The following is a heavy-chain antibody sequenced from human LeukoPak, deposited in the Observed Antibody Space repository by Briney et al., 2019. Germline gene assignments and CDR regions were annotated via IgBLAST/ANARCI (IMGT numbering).Heavy chain of an antibody. CDR2: INPSGGST. V-gene: IGHV1-46*01. Sequence: GASVKVSCKASGYTFTSYYMHWVRQAPGQGLEWMGIINPSGGSTSYAQKFQGRVTMTRDMSTSTVYMELSSLRAEDTAVYYCARVREPVYYMDVWGKGTTVTVSS. J-gene: IGHJ6*03. CDR3: ARVREPVYYMDV. D-gene: IGHD1-14*01. CDR1: GYTFTSYY.